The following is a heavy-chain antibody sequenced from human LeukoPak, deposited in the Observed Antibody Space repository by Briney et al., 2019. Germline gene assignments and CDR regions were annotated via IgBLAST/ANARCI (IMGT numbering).Heavy chain of an antibody. J-gene: IGHJ5*02. CDR2: ISNDGGGT. D-gene: IGHD1-26*01. CDR3: AKGSGGYFADL. Sequence: PGGDLRLSCAALGCIFNNYYLIWVRQAPGKGLEWVSAISNDGGGTQYADFVEGRFTISRDNPKNTLFLQMSSLRAEDTALYYCAKGSGGYFADLWGQGTLVTVSS. V-gene: IGHV3-23*01. CDR1: GCIFNNYY.